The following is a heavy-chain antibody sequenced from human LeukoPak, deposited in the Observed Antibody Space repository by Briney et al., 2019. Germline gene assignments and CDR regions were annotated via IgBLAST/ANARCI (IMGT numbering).Heavy chain of an antibody. D-gene: IGHD5-24*01. CDR3: ARSGAEMATIIDY. J-gene: IGHJ4*02. CDR1: GYTFTGYY. V-gene: IGHV1-2*02. Sequence: GASVKVSCKASGYTFTGYYMHWVRQAPGQGIEWMGWINPNSGGTNYAQKFQGRVTMTRDTSISTAYMELSRLRSDDTAVYYCARSGAEMATIIDYWGQGTLVTVSS. CDR2: INPNSGGT.